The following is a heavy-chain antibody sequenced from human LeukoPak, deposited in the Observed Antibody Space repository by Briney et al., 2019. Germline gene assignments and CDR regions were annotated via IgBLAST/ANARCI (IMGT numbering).Heavy chain of an antibody. J-gene: IGHJ4*02. V-gene: IGHV4-61*05. CDR1: GGSISSSSYH. CDR3: ARSHGSGSSLDY. Sequence: PSETLSLTCTVSGGSISSSSYHWGWVRQPPGKGLEWIGEIYHSGSTNYNPSLKSRVAMSVDKSKNQFSLKLSSVTAADTAVYYCARSHGSGSSLDYWGQGTLVTVSS. D-gene: IGHD3-10*01. CDR2: IYHSGST.